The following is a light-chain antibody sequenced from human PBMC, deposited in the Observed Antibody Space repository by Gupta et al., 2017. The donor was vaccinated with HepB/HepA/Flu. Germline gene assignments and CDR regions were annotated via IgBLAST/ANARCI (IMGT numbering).Light chain of an antibody. CDR3: QHYNNWPLLT. CDR2: DAS. CDR1: QSVSSN. J-gene: IGKJ4*01. V-gene: IGKV3-15*01. Sequence: EIVMPQSPAPLSLSPGERATLSCRASQSVSSNLAWYQHKPGQAPRLLIYDASTRATGVPARFSGSGSGTEFTLTISSLQSEDFAVYYCQHYNNWPLLTFGGGTKVEIK.